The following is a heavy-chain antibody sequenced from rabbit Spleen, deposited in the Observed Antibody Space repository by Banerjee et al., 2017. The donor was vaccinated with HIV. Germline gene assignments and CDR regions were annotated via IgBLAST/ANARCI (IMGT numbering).Heavy chain of an antibody. CDR3: ARGSAAMTMVITGYYLSL. CDR1: GFDFSGYG. D-gene: IGHD2-1*01. V-gene: IGHV1S47*01. J-gene: IGHJ4*01. Sequence: QEQLVESGGGLVQPGGSLKVSCKASGFDFSGYGVSWVRQAPGKGLEWIGYIDPVFGSTYYANWVNGRFTISSHNAQNTLYLQLTRLTAADTATYFCARGSAAMTMVITGYYLSLWGPGTSSPS. CDR2: IDPVFGST.